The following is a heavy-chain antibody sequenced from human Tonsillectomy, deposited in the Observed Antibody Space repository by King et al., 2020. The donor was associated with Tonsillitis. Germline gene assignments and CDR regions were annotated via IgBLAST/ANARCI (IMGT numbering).Heavy chain of an antibody. CDR1: GDTISGYY. V-gene: IGHV1-2*02. CDR2: INPNSGGT. Sequence: VQLVESGAEVKKPGASVKVSCKASGDTISGYYMHWVRQAPGQGLEWMGWINPNSGGTNYAQKFQGRITMTWDTSISTAYMELSRLTSDDTAVYFCARGEVPAAKYWFDTWGEGTLVTVSS. D-gene: IGHD2-2*01. CDR3: ARGEVPAAKYWFDT. J-gene: IGHJ5*02.